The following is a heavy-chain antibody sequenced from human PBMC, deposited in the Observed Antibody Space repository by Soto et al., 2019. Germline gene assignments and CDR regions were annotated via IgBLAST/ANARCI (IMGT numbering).Heavy chain of an antibody. CDR2: ISYRGVNT. CDR1: GFTFSNYA. D-gene: IGHD6-19*01. J-gene: IGHJ3*02. Sequence: EVQLLESGGGLGQPGGSLRLSCAASGFTFSNYAMSWVRQAPGKGLEWVSGISYRGVNTYYADSVKGRFTISRDNSKNTLYLHLHSLRSEDTAVYSCATDRSRGGYRAFDIWCQGTRVTVSS. V-gene: IGHV3-23*01. CDR3: ATDRSRGGYRAFDI.